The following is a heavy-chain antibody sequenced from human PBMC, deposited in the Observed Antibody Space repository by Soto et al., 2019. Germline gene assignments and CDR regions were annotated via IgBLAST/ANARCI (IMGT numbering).Heavy chain of an antibody. J-gene: IGHJ4*02. Sequence: SETLSLTCTVSGGSISSYYWSWIRPPPGKGLEWIGYIYYSGSTNYNPSLKSRVTISVDTSKNQFSLKLSSVTAADTAVYYCARHPDYDILTGFDYWGQGTLVTVSS. CDR2: IYYSGST. CDR3: ARHPDYDILTGFDY. D-gene: IGHD3-9*01. V-gene: IGHV4-59*08. CDR1: GGSISSYY.